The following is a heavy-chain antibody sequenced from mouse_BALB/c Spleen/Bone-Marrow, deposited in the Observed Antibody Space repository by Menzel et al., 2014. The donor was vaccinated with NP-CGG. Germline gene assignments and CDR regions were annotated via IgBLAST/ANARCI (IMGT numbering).Heavy chain of an antibody. D-gene: IGHD1-1*01. Sequence: VKLVESGPGLVAPSQSLSITCTVSGFSLTGYAVNWVRQPPGKGLEWLGMIWGDGSTDYNSALKSRLSISKDNSKSXVFLKMNSLQTDDTARYYCARDRTHYYGSSYVYYYAMDYWGQGTSVTVSS. V-gene: IGHV2-6-7*01. J-gene: IGHJ4*01. CDR1: GFSLTGYA. CDR2: IWGDGST. CDR3: ARDRTHYYGSSYVYYYAMDY.